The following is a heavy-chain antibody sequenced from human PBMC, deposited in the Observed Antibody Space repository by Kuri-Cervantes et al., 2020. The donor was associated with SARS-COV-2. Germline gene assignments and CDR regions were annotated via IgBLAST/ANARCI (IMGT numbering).Heavy chain of an antibody. V-gene: IGHV4-59*04. J-gene: IGHJ4*02. CDR3: AIHYDYVWGSSWFDY. D-gene: IGHD3-16*01. CDR2: IYHSGST. CDR1: GGSFSSYY. Sequence: SGTLTLTCTVSGGSFSSYYWSWIRQPPGKGLEWIGSIYHSGSTYYNPSLKSRVTISVDTSKNQFSLKLSSVTAADTAVYYCAIHYDYVWGSSWFDYWGQGTLVTVSS.